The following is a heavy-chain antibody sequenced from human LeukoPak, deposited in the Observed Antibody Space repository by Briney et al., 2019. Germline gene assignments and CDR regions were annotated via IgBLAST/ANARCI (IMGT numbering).Heavy chain of an antibody. CDR3: ASSGSYRFDY. V-gene: IGHV3-48*02. Sequence: GGSLRLSCAASGFTFSSCSMNWVRKAPGKGLEWVSHITASGTAMFYADSVKGRFTISRDNAKNSLYLQMNSLRDEDTAVYYCASSGSYRFDYWGQGTLVTVSS. D-gene: IGHD1-26*01. J-gene: IGHJ4*02. CDR2: ITASGTAM. CDR1: GFTFSSCS.